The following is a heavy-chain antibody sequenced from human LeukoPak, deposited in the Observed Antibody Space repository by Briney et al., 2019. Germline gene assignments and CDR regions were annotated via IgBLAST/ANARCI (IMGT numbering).Heavy chain of an antibody. CDR2: ISSGSVTI. CDR3: ARSRGGKSGPDY. Sequence: GGSLRLSCAISGFTFSSYSMNWVRQAPGKGLEWVSYISSGSVTIYYADSVKGRFTISRDNAKNSLYLQMNSLRAEDTAVYYCARSRGGKSGPDYGGQGTLVTVSS. V-gene: IGHV3-48*01. D-gene: IGHD2-15*01. CDR1: GFTFSSYS. J-gene: IGHJ4*02.